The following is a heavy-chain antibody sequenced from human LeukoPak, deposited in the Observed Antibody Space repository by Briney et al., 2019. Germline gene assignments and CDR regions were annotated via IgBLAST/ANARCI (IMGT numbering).Heavy chain of an antibody. CDR3: ARAGDYYSTGDC. CDR2: TRNKANSYST. J-gene: IGHJ4*02. D-gene: IGHD3-22*01. Sequence: HPGGSLRLSCAASGFTLSDHYMDWVRQAPGKGLEWVGRTRNKANSYSTEYATSVKGRFTISRDDSKNSLYLQMNSLKTEDTAVYYCARAGDYYSTGDCWGQGTLVTVSS. CDR1: GFTLSDHY. V-gene: IGHV3-72*01.